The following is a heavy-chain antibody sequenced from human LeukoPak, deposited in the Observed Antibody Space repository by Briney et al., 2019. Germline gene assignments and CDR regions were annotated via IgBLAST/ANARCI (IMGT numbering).Heavy chain of an antibody. V-gene: IGHV1-2*02. CDR2: INPNSGGT. Sequence: ASVKVSCKASGYTFTGYYMHWVRQAPGQGLEWMGWINPNSGGTYYAQKFQGRVTMTEDTSTDTAYMELSSLRSEDTAVYYCATAPWWWGFGPHYFQHWGQGTLVTVSS. D-gene: IGHD2-21*01. J-gene: IGHJ1*01. CDR1: GYTFTGYY. CDR3: ATAPWWWGFGPHYFQH.